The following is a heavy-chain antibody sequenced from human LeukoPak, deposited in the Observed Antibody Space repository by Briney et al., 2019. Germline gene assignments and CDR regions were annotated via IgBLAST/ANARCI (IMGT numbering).Heavy chain of an antibody. CDR3: ARTAGDYGDYVYYYGMDV. Sequence: SVKVSCKASGGTFSSYAISWVRQAPGPGLEWMGGIIPIFGTANYAQKFQGRVTITADESTSTAYMELSSLRSEDTAVYYCARTAGDYGDYVYYYGMDVWGQGTTVTVSS. D-gene: IGHD4-17*01. V-gene: IGHV1-69*01. CDR2: IIPIFGTA. J-gene: IGHJ6*02. CDR1: GGTFSSYA.